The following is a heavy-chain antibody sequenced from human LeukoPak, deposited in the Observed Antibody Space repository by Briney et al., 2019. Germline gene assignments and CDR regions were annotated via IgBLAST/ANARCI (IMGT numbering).Heavy chain of an antibody. J-gene: IGHJ6*03. V-gene: IGHV1-18*01. CDR2: ISAYNGNT. D-gene: IGHD4-23*01. Sequence: ASVKVSCKASGYTFTSSGISWVRQAPGQGLEWMGWISAYNGNTNYAQKLQGRVTMTTDTSTSTAYMELRSLRSDDTAVYYCAKTTVVRNYYYYYMDVWGKGTTVTISS. CDR1: GYTFTSSG. CDR3: AKTTVVRNYYYYYMDV.